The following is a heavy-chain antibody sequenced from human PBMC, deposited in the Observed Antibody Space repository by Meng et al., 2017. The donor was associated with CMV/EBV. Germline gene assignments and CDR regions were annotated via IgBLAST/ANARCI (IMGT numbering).Heavy chain of an antibody. CDR1: GYSFTSYW. Sequence: GGSLRLSCKGSGYSFTSYWIGWVRQMPGKGLEWMGIIYPGDSDTRYSPSFQGQVTISADKSISTAYLQWSSLKASDTAMYYCARDSDYSNYNYYCMDVWGQGTTVTVSS. D-gene: IGHD4-11*01. CDR2: IYPGDSDT. CDR3: ARDSDYSNYNYYCMDV. J-gene: IGHJ6*02. V-gene: IGHV5-51*01.